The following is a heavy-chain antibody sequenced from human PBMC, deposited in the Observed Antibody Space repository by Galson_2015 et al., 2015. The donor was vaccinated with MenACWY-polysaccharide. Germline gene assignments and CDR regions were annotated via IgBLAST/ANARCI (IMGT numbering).Heavy chain of an antibody. D-gene: IGHD3-3*01. CDR3: AKGRFEYYDFWSGYYFDY. J-gene: IGHJ4*02. CDR2: ISNDGSNK. Sequence: SLRLSCAASGFSFSSYGMHWVRQVPGEGLEWVAVISNDGSNKYYADSVKGRFTISRDNSNNTLYLQMNSLRAEDTAVYYCAKGRFEYYDFWSGYYFDYWGQGTLVSVSS. CDR1: GFSFSSYG. V-gene: IGHV3-30*18.